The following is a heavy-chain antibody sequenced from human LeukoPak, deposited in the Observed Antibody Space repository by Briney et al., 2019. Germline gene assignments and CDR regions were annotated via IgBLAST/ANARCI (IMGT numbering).Heavy chain of an antibody. Sequence: GGSLRLSCAASGSTFSSSSMNWVRQAPGKGLEWVAHIKQDGSEKYYVDSVKGRFTISRDNAKNSLYLQMNSLRAEDTAVYYCAKPYGSGSYYPDYWGQGTLVTVSS. CDR1: GSTFSSSS. CDR3: AKPYGSGSYYPDY. J-gene: IGHJ4*02. D-gene: IGHD3-10*01. V-gene: IGHV3-7*01. CDR2: IKQDGSEK.